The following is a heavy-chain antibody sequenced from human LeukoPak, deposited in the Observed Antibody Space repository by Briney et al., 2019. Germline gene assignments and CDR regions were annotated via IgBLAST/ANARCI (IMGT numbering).Heavy chain of an antibody. J-gene: IGHJ5*02. CDR1: GYSFTSSW. CDR2: IYPGDSDT. Sequence: GESLKISCKGSGYSFTSSWIGWVRQMPGKGLEWMGIIYPGDSDTRYSPSFQGRVTISADKSISTAYLQWGSLKASGTAMYYCAGHEVVVVATSGYTYGYPLDPWGQGTLVTVSS. CDR3: AGHEVVVVATSGYTYGYPLDP. D-gene: IGHD2-15*01. V-gene: IGHV5-51*01.